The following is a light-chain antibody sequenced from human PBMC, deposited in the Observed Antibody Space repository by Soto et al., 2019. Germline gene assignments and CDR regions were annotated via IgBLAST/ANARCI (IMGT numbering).Light chain of an antibody. CDR3: QQYGSSEII. V-gene: IGKV3-20*01. CDR1: RSLSNPY. Sequence: VLTQSPGTLSLSPWDRATLFWRARRSLSNPYIAWYQQKPGQAPRLLIYDISSRATGIPDRFSGSVSGTDFTLTITRLEPEDFAVFYCQQYGSSEIIFGQGTRLE. J-gene: IGKJ5*01. CDR2: DIS.